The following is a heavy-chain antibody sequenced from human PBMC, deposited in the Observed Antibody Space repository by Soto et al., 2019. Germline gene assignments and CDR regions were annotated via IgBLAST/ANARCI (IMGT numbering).Heavy chain of an antibody. D-gene: IGHD1-1*01. CDR2: IYPGDSDT. J-gene: IGHJ3*02. Sequence: GESLKISCQGSGYCFTSYWIGWVRQLPGNGLGWMGIIYPGDSDTRYSPSFQGQVTISAHQSISTAYLQSSSLKASDTAMYYCVGRVRLNRLEVGLWVFAMSGQGTKV. V-gene: IGHV5-51*01. CDR3: VGRVRLNRLEVGLWVFAM. CDR1: GYCFTSYW.